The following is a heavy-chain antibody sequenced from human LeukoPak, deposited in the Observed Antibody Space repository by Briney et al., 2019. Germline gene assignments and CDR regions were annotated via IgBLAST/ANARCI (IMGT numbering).Heavy chain of an antibody. CDR1: GVISANCA. J-gene: IGHJ4*02. Sequence: GGSLRLSCAAPGVISANCAMSWVRQAPGKGLEWVSAISGRGSTYYADAVRGRFTISRDISKKSLYLQMNSLRAQDTAMYYCAIVNWGGPYSWGQGALVTVSS. CDR2: ISGRGST. D-gene: IGHD7-27*01. V-gene: IGHV3-23*01. CDR3: AIVNWGGPYS.